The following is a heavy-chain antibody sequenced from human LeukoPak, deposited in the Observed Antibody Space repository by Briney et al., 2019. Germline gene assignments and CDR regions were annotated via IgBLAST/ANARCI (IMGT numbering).Heavy chain of an antibody. J-gene: IGHJ4*02. V-gene: IGHV3-48*03. CDR1: GFTFSSYE. CDR2: VSSSGSTI. Sequence: GGSLRLSCAASGFTFSSYEMNWVRQAPGKGLEWVSYVSSSGSTIYYADSVKGRFTISRDNAKNSLYLQMNSLRAEDTAVYYCARATYSSSSHLDYWGQGTLVTVSS. D-gene: IGHD6-6*01. CDR3: ARATYSSSSHLDY.